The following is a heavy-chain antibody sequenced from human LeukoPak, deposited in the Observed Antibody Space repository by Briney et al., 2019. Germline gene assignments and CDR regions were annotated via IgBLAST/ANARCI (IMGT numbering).Heavy chain of an antibody. V-gene: IGHV3-21*01. CDR1: GFTFSSYS. CDR2: ISSSSSYI. D-gene: IGHD3-22*01. Sequence: NPGGSLRLSCAASGFTFSSYSMNWVRQAPGKGLEWVSSISSSSSYIYYADSVKGRFTISRDNAKNSLYLQMNSLRAEDTAVYYCARDPTYYDSSGYYQDDAFDIWGQGTMVTVSS. CDR3: ARDPTYYDSSGYYQDDAFDI. J-gene: IGHJ3*02.